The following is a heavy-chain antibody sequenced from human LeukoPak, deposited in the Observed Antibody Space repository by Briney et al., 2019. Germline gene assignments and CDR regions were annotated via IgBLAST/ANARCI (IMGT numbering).Heavy chain of an antibody. V-gene: IGHV1-69*05. D-gene: IGHD3-3*01. CDR1: GGTFSRYA. CDR3: ARESRRVRFLEGGYYYMDV. Sequence: SVKVSCKASGGTFSRYAISWVRQAPGQGLERMGGIIPIFGTANYAQKFRGRVTITTDESTSTAYMEVSSLRSEDTAVYFCARESRRVRFLEGGYYYMDVWGKGTTVTVSS. J-gene: IGHJ6*03. CDR2: IIPIFGTA.